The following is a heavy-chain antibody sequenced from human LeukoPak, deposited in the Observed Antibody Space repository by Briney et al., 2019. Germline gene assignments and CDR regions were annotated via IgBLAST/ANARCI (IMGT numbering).Heavy chain of an antibody. CDR3: VKDSDYYGSGTLDY. J-gene: IGHJ4*02. V-gene: IGHV3-66*01. CDR1: GFTVSSNY. D-gene: IGHD3-10*01. CDR2: IYSGVST. Sequence: PGGSLRLSCAASGFTVSSNYMSWVRQAPGKGLEWVSVIYSGVSTYYADSVKGRFTISRDNSKNTLYLQMSSLRAEDTAVYYCVKDSDYYGSGTLDYWGQGTLVTVSS.